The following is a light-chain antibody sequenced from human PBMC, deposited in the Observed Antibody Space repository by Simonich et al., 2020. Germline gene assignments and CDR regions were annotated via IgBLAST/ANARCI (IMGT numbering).Light chain of an antibody. V-gene: IGKV2D-29*02. J-gene: IGKJ2*01. CDR1: LSLLNCDGKTY. CDR3: MQRIEFPYT. Sequence: DIVMTQTPLSLSVTPGQPASISCKSSLSLLNCDGKTYLYWYLQQPGQSPQLLSYEVPNRVSVVPDRFSGSGSGTDFTLKISRVEAEDVGVYYCMQRIEFPYTFGQGTKLEIK. CDR2: EVP.